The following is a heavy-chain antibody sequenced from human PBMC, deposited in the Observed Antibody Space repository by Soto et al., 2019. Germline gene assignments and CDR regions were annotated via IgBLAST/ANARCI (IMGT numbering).Heavy chain of an antibody. J-gene: IGHJ6*02. CDR2: ISAYNGNT. CDR3: ARDDIVLVPAASPDYYYGMDV. D-gene: IGHD2-2*01. Sequence: QVQLVQSGAEVKKPGASMKVSCKASGYTFTSYGISWVRQAPGQGLEWMGWISAYNGNTNYAQKLQGRATMTTDTSTSTAYMELRSLRSDDTAVYYCARDDIVLVPAASPDYYYGMDVWGQGTTVTVSS. V-gene: IGHV1-18*01. CDR1: GYTFTSYG.